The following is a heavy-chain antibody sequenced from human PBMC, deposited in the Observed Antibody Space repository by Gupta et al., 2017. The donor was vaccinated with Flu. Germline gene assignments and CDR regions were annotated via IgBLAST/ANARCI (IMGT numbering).Heavy chain of an antibody. CDR2: VSSGGGI. Sequence: EVQLLASGGFLLQPGGSLRLSCAASGFTFRGYDMSWVRQAPGKGLEWVSAVSSGGGIDNADSVKGRFTISRDNTEDTLYLKRHRLGAEDTDVYFCAKDTGGYSHANWGQGTLVTVSS. D-gene: IGHD5-18*01. V-gene: IGHV3-23*01. CDR1: GFTFRGYD. J-gene: IGHJ4*02. CDR3: AKDTGGYSHAN.